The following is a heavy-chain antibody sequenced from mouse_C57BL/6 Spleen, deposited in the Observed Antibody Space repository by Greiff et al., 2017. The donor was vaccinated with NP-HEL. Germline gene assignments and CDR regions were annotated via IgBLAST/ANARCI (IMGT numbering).Heavy chain of an antibody. Sequence: EVQLQESGPELVKPGDSVKISCKASGYSFTGYFMNWVMQSHGKSLEWIGRINPYNGDTFYNQKFKGKATLTVDKSSSTAHMELRSLTSEDSAVYYCARWTNYDGSTGGFAYWGQGTLVTVSA. CDR1: GYSFTGYF. CDR2: INPYNGDT. J-gene: IGHJ3*01. V-gene: IGHV1-20*01. CDR3: ARWTNYDGSTGGFAY. D-gene: IGHD2-3*01.